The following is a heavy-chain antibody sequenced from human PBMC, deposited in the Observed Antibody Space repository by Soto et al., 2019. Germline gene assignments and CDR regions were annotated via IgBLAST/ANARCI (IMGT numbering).Heavy chain of an antibody. D-gene: IGHD5-18*01. Sequence: SETLSLTCAVSGGSISSGGYSWSWIRQPPGKGLEWIGYIYHSGSTYYNPSLKSRVTISVDRSKNQFSLRLSSVTAADTAVYYCARGYGRNFDYWGQRTLVTVSS. J-gene: IGHJ4*02. CDR2: IYHSGST. CDR3: ARGYGRNFDY. V-gene: IGHV4-30-2*01. CDR1: GGSISSGGYS.